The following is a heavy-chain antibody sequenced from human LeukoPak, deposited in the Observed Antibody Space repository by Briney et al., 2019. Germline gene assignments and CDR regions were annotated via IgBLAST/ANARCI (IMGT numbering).Heavy chain of an antibody. D-gene: IGHD1-14*01. Sequence: SETLSITCTVSGDSISRSNYYWGWIRQPPGKGLEWIGSVFYGGSTYYNPSLKSRVTIYVDTSRNQFSLKLRSVTAVDTAVYYCARRLGITNDDDAFHIWGRGTMVTVSS. CDR2: VFYGGST. V-gene: IGHV4-39*01. CDR1: GDSISRSNYY. CDR3: ARRLGITNDDDAFHI. J-gene: IGHJ3*02.